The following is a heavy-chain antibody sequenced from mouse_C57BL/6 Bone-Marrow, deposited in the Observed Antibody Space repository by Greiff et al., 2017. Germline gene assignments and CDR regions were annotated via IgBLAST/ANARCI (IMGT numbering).Heavy chain of an antibody. D-gene: IGHD2-3*01. CDR1: GFSLTSYG. CDR3: AKSYDVYSAGFAY. Sequence: QVQLQQSGPGLVQPSQSLSITCTVSGFSLTSYGVHWVRQSPGKGLEWLGVIWRGGSTDYNAAFMSRLSITKDNSTSQVFFKMNSLQADDTAIYYCAKSYDVYSAGFAYGGQGTLVTVSA. J-gene: IGHJ3*01. CDR2: IWRGGST. V-gene: IGHV2-5*01.